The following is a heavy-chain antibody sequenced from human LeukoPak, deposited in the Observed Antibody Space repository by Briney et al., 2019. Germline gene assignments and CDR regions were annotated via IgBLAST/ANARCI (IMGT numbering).Heavy chain of an antibody. CDR3: ARGLGRYRSGRYGHY. CDR2: INHSGST. CDR1: GGSFSGYY. V-gene: IGHV4-34*01. D-gene: IGHD6-19*01. Sequence: SETLSLTSAVYGGSFSGYYWSWIRQPPGKGLEWIGEINHSGSTNYNPSLKGRVTISVNTSKNQFSLKLSSVTAADTAVYYCARGLGRYRSGRYGHYWGQGTLVTVSS. J-gene: IGHJ4*02.